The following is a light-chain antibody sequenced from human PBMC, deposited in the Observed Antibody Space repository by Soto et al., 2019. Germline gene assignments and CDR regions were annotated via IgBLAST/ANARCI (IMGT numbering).Light chain of an antibody. CDR3: QHRNDWGT. Sequence: EIVLTQSPATLSLSPGERATLSCRASQSVSTYLAWYQQKPGQAPRLLIYDASHRAAGTPARFSGSGSGTDFTLTISRLEPEDFAVYYCQHRNDWGTFGGGTKVEIK. J-gene: IGKJ4*01. V-gene: IGKV3-11*01. CDR2: DAS. CDR1: QSVSTY.